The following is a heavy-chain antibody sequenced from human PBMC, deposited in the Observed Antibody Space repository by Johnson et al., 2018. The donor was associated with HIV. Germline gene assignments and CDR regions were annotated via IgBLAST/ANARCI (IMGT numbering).Heavy chain of an antibody. Sequence: QVQLVESGGGVVQPGGSLRLSCAASGFTFSSYGMHWVRQAPGKGLEWVSGISWNSGSIGYADSVKGRFTISRENAKNSLYLQMNSLRAGDTAVYYCARGISQPYYNFWSGYHYPDAFDIWGQGTMVTVSS. CDR2: ISWNSGSI. J-gene: IGHJ3*02. V-gene: IGHV3-NL1*01. CDR1: GFTFSSYG. CDR3: ARGISQPYYNFWSGYHYPDAFDI. D-gene: IGHD3-3*01.